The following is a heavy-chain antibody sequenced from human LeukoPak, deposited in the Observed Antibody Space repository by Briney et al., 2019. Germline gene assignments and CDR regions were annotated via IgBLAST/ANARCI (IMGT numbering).Heavy chain of an antibody. Sequence: PSETLSLTCTVSGGSISSSSYYWGWIRQPPGKGLEWIGSIYYSGSTYYNPSLKSRVTISVDTSKNQFSLKLSSVTAADTAVYYCAREIAQQLVDYWGQGTLVTVSS. CDR2: IYYSGST. V-gene: IGHV4-39*07. CDR3: AREIAQQLVDY. D-gene: IGHD6-13*01. J-gene: IGHJ4*02. CDR1: GGSISSSSYY.